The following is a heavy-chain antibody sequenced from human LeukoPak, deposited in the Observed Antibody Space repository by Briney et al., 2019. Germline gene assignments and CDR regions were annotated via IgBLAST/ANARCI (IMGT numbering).Heavy chain of an antibody. J-gene: IGHJ4*02. V-gene: IGHV3-30-3*01. CDR2: ISYDGSNK. D-gene: IGHD2-2*01. CDR1: GFTFSSYA. CDR3: ARDPRDIVVVPAAMGGYFDY. Sequence: GGSLRLSCAASGFTFSSYAMHWVRQAPGKGLEWVAVISYDGSNKYYADSVKGRFTISRDNSKNTLYLQMNSLRAEDTAVYYCARDPRDIVVVPAAMGGYFDYWGQGTLVTVSS.